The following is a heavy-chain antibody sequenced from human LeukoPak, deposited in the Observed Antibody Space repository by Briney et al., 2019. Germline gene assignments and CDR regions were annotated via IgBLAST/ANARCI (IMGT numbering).Heavy chain of an antibody. CDR3: ARRKEQWLDRDYFDY. CDR2: IDPGDSDT. V-gene: IGHV5-51*01. Sequence: GESLKISCKGSEYSFTNYWIGWVRQMPGKGLEWMGIIDPGDSDTRYSPSFQGQVTISVDKSISTAYLQWSSLKASDTAMYYCARRKEQWLDRDYFDYWGQGTLVTVSS. D-gene: IGHD6-19*01. J-gene: IGHJ4*02. CDR1: EYSFTNYW.